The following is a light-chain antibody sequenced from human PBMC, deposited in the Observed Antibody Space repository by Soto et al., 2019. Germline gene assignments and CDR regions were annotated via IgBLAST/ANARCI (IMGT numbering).Light chain of an antibody. CDR2: SGT. CDR3: PQGHTFPLT. V-gene: IGKV1-12*01. Sequence: DIQMTQSPSSVSASVGDRVTITCRASQDIGDCLAWHQQKPGEAPNLLMYSGTTLHSGVPSRFSRSGSWADFHLTIRSLQPGDFATYYCPQGHTFPLTFRGGNKVEIK. J-gene: IGKJ4*01. CDR1: QDIGDC.